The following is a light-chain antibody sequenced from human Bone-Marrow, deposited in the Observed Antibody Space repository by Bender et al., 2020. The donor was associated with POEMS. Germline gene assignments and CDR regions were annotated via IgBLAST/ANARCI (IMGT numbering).Light chain of an antibody. J-gene: IGLJ2*01. CDR2: GNS. V-gene: IGLV1-40*01. Sequence: QSVLTQPPSVSGAPGQRVTISCTGSSSNIGANSDVHWYQHLPGTAPKLLIYGNSDRPSGVPDRFSGSKSGTSASLAITGLQAEDEADYYCQSYDSSLSAVIFGGGTKLTVL. CDR3: QSYDSSLSAVI. CDR1: SSNIGANSD.